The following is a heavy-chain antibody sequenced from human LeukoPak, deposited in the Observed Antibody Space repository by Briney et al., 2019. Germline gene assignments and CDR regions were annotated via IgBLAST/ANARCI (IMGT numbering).Heavy chain of an antibody. Sequence: SGPTLVNPTQTLTLTCTFSGFSLSTSGVAVGWIRQPPGKALEWFALIYWDDDKRYSPSLKTRLTISKDTSKNQVVLTMTNMDPVDTATYYCARTTTSFDYWGQGTLVTVSS. CDR3: ARTTTSFDY. D-gene: IGHD1-1*01. V-gene: IGHV2-5*02. CDR1: GFSLSTSGVA. CDR2: IYWDDDK. J-gene: IGHJ4*02.